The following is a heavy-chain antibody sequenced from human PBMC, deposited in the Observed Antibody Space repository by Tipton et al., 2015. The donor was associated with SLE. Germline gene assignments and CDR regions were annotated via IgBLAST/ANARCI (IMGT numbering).Heavy chain of an antibody. CDR3: ARGDRGSQGAFDI. CDR2: IYHSGST. Sequence: RSLRLSCAVSGGSISSGGYSWSWIRQPPGKGLEWIGYIYHSGSTYYNPSLKSRVTISVDRSKNQFSLKLSSVTAADTAVYYCARGDRGSQGAFDIWGQGTMVTVSS. CDR1: GGSISSGGYS. D-gene: IGHD3-10*01. V-gene: IGHV4-30-2*01. J-gene: IGHJ3*02.